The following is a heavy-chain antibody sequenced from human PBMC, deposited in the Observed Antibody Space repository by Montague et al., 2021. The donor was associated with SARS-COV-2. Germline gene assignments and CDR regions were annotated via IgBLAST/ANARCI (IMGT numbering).Heavy chain of an antibody. CDR2: IYYSGST. J-gene: IGHJ6*02. CDR3: ARQPTRGITIFGVVTDYGMAV. CDR1: GGSISSSSYY. D-gene: IGHD3-3*01. Sequence: SETLSLTCNVAGGSISSSSYYWGWIRQPPGKGLEWIGDIYYSGSTYYKPSLKSRVTISVDTSKNQFSLKLSSVTAADTAVYYCARQPTRGITIFGVVTDYGMAVWGQGTTVAVSS. V-gene: IGHV4-39*01.